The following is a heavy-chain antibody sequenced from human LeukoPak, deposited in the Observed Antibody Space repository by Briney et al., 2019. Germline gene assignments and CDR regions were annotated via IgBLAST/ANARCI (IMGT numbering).Heavy chain of an antibody. D-gene: IGHD2-15*01. J-gene: IGHJ4*02. CDR1: GFTFTDYW. Sequence: PGGSLRLSCAASGFTFTDYWMSWVRQAPGKGLEWVANIEQDGSDNYHLGSVMGRFTISRDNAKNSLYLQINSLRAEDTAVYYCARDRGYCSGGTCRIHYFDYWGQGTLVTVSS. CDR3: ARDRGYCSGGTCRIHYFDY. V-gene: IGHV3-7*04. CDR2: IEQDGSDN.